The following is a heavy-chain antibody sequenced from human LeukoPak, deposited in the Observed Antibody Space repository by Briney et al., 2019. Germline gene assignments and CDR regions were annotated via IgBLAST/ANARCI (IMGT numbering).Heavy chain of an antibody. J-gene: IGHJ6*04. D-gene: IGHD3-16*01. CDR3: ARVGGYSYRDV. Sequence: SETLSLTCTVSGGSITSVGYYWNWIRQPAGKELEWIGRIYPSESTNYNPSLKSRVTISIDTSKNQFPLNLSSVTAADTAVYYCARVGGYSYRDVWGEGTTVTIPS. V-gene: IGHV4-61*02. CDR2: IYPSEST. CDR1: GGSITSVGYY.